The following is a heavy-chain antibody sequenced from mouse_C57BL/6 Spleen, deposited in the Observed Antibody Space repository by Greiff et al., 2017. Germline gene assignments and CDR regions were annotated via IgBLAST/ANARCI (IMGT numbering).Heavy chain of an antibody. CDR3: ARGWDGDSFAY. CDR2: IYPGGGDT. CDR1: GYAFSGYW. D-gene: IGHD2-13*01. J-gene: IGHJ3*01. Sequence: QVQLKESGAELVKPGASVKISCKASGYAFSGYWMDWVKQRPGKGLEWIGQIYPGGGDTNYNGKFKGKATLTADKASSTAYMQLSSLTSEDSAVYFCARGWDGDSFAYWGQGTLVTVAA. V-gene: IGHV1-80*01.